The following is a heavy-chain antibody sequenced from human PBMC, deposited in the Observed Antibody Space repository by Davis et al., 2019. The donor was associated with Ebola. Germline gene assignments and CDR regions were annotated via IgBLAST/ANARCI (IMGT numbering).Heavy chain of an antibody. V-gene: IGHV1-69*13. J-gene: IGHJ6*04. D-gene: IGHD3-10*01. CDR3: ARSPGGSGSYHDHFYYYGLDV. Sequence: SVPVSRMASGGSFSSYAICWVRQAPRQGLEWMGGIIPLLGTPNHAQKFQGRDTIHAGASTSTLYMEVSSLRTDDTAVYYCARSPGGSGSYHDHFYYYGLDVWGKGTTVTVSS. CDR2: IIPLLGTP. CDR1: GGSFSSYA.